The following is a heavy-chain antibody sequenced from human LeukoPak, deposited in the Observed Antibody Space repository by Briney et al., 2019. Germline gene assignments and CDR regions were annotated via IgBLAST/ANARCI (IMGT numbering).Heavy chain of an antibody. CDR3: ARNSDFWSGYYSA. Sequence: ASEKVSCKASGGTFNNYAISWVRQAPGQGLEWMGGIIPIFGTANYAQKFQGRVTITADESTSTAYMELSSLRSEDTDVYYCARNSDFWSGYYSAWGQGTLVTVSS. V-gene: IGHV1-69*13. D-gene: IGHD3-3*01. J-gene: IGHJ5*02. CDR2: IIPIFGTA. CDR1: GGTFNNYA.